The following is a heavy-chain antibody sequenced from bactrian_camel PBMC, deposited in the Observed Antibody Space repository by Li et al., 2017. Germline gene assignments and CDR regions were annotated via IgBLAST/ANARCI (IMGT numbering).Heavy chain of an antibody. Sequence: HVQLVESGGGSVQAGGSLRLSCGASGSIYGDACVGWLRQAPGKEREGVAAIDSDGIASYADSVKGRFTVSRDNANNTVNLMMNSLKPDDTAVYSCARVRGVVAVGFVDYWGQGTQVTVS. CDR3: ARVRGVVAVGFVDY. CDR1: GSIYGDAC. CDR2: IDSDGIA. D-gene: IGHD6*01. V-gene: IGHV3S53*01. J-gene: IGHJ4*01.